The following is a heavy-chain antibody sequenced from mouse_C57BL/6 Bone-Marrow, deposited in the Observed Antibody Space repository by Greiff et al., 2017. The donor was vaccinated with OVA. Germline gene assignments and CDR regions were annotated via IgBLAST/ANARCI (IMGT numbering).Heavy chain of an antibody. CDR3: TRGYCICYAIDY. V-gene: IGHV1-15*01. CDR2: IDPETGGT. Sequence: VKLVESGAELVRPGASVTLSCKASGYTFTDYEMHWVKQTPVQGLEWIGAIDPETGGTAYTQKFKGKAILTADKSSSTAYMELRSLTSEDSAVYYCTRGYCICYAIDYWGQGTSVTVSS. D-gene: IGHD1-2*01. J-gene: IGHJ4*01. CDR1: GYTFTDYE.